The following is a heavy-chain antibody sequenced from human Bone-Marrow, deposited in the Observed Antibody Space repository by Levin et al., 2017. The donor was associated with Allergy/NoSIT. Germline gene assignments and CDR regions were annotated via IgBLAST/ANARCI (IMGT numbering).Heavy chain of an antibody. J-gene: IGHJ4*02. V-gene: IGHV5-51*01. CDR3: ARRDGSTWVFDF. CDR1: GYIFTNYW. D-gene: IGHD6-13*01. Sequence: GESLKISCRGFGYIFTNYWIGWVRQVPGKGLEWLGIIYPSDSDTMYRPSFEGQVTMSADPSINTAYLQWTSLTASDTGTYYCARRDGSTWVFDFWGQGTPVAVSS. CDR2: IYPSDSDT.